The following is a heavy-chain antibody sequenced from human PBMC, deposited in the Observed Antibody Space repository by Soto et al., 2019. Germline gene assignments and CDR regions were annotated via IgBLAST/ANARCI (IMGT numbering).Heavy chain of an antibody. CDR1: GVTRRSTG. CDR2: VFYGGTA. V-gene: IGHV4-59*01. D-gene: IGHD3-16*01. CDR3: ASYRGALYFES. Sequence: RYTVCGVTRRSTGLSFLGQPRDKGLEWLGYVFYGGTAYNPSLGGRVSMSVETSKSQFSLKLTSVTVADTAVCYCASYRGALYFESWGPGILVTVFS. J-gene: IGHJ4*02.